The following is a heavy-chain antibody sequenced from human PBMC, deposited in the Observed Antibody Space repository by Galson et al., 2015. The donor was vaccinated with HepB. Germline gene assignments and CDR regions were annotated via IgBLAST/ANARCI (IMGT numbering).Heavy chain of an antibody. CDR2: IFAGGETI. V-gene: IGHV1-46*01. CDR1: GYTFTNYH. D-gene: IGHD2/OR15-2a*01. Sequence: SVKVSCKASGYTFTNYHFHWVRQAPGQGPEWMGKIFAGGETIRYAQKFQGRVTLSMDSSTSTMYMEVSSLRSDDTAVYYCARETRDTYYFDNWGQGTLVTVSS. CDR3: ARETRDTYYFDN. J-gene: IGHJ4*02.